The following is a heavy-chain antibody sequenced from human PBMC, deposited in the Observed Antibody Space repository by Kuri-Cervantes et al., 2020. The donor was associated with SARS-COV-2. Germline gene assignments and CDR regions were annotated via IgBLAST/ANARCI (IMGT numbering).Heavy chain of an antibody. CDR2: IKQDGSEK. V-gene: IGHV3-7*01. CDR1: GFTFSSYG. J-gene: IGHJ4*02. D-gene: IGHD6-6*01. Sequence: GGSLRLSCAASGFTFSSYGMHWVRQAPGKGLEWVANIKQDGSEKYYADSVKGRFTISRDNAKNSLYLQMNSLRAEDTAVYYCARVPRSSSQTYWGQGTLVTVSS. CDR3: ARVPRSSSQTY.